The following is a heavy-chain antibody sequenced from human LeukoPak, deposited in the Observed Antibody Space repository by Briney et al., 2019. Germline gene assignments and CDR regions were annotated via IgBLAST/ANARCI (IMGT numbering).Heavy chain of an antibody. CDR1: GFTVSSNY. V-gene: IGHV3-66*01. D-gene: IGHD4-17*01. CDR3: AKDAVFGDYEWVFDY. CDR2: IYSGGST. Sequence: GGSLRLSCAASGFTVSSNYMSWVRQAPGKGLEWVSVIYSGGSTYYADSVKGRFTISRDNSKNTLYLQMNSLRAEDTAVYYCAKDAVFGDYEWVFDYWGQGTLVTVSS. J-gene: IGHJ4*02.